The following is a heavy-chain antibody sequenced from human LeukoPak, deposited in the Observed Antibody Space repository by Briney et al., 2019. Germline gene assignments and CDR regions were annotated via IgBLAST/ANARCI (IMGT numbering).Heavy chain of an antibody. CDR3: ARTGGYCSGGSCYSNWFDP. V-gene: IGHV1-2*06. D-gene: IGHD2-15*01. J-gene: IGHJ5*02. CDR2: INPNSGGT. Sequence: ASVKVSCKASGYTFTGYYMHWVRQAPGQGLEWMGRINPNSGGTNYAQKFQGRVTITRDTSISPAYMELSRLRSDDTAVYYCARTGGYCSGGSCYSNWFDPWGQGTLVTVSS. CDR1: GYTFTGYY.